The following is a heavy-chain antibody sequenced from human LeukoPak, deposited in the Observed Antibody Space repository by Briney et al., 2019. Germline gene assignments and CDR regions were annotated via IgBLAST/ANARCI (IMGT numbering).Heavy chain of an antibody. CDR3: AKARAPDSSWPLDY. CDR2: IFGNGIEK. J-gene: IGHJ4*02. Sequence: GGSLRLSCAVAGINFNPYTMNWVRQAPGKGLEWVSGIFGNGIEKFYADSGRGRFTRSRDNPKNTLYLQMNSLSADDTAIYYCAKARAPDSSWPLDYWRQGTLVILS. CDR1: GINFNPYT. D-gene: IGHD3-22*01. V-gene: IGHV3-23*01.